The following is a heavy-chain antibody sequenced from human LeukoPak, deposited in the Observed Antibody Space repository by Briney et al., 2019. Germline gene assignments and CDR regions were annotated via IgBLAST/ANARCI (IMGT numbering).Heavy chain of an antibody. CDR2: IYYSGGT. D-gene: IGHD6-25*01. J-gene: IGHJ6*02. Sequence: SETLSLTCTVSGGSISSGGYYWSWIRQHPGKGLEWIGYIYYSGGTYYNPSLKSRVTISVDTSKNQFSLKLSSVTAADTAVYYCARDLRIAAGGMDVWGQGTTVTVSS. CDR3: ARDLRIAAGGMDV. V-gene: IGHV4-31*03. CDR1: GGSISSGGYY.